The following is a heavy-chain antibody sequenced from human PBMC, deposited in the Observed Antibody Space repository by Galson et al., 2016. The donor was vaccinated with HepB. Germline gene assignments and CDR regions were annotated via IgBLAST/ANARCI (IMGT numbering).Heavy chain of an antibody. Sequence: LSLTCTVSGGSISRGGYDWSWIRQHPGKGLEWIGYISYSGSTDYNPSLKSRVIMSVDTSKNQFSLKLISMTAADTAVYYCARDYKRFMDVWGKGITVTVSP. CDR2: ISYSGST. V-gene: IGHV4-31*03. CDR1: GGSISRGGYD. J-gene: IGHJ6*04. D-gene: IGHD3-10*01. CDR3: ARDYKRFMDV.